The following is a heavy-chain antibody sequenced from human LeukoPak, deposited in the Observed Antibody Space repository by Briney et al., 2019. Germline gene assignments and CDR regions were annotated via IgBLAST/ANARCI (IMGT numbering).Heavy chain of an antibody. V-gene: IGHV4-59*01. CDR2: IYYRVTF. CDR3: ARADGGDGSGSL. Sequence: SETLSLTCTVSGDSISTYDWSWIRQPPGKGLEWIGDIYYRVTFDYNPSLKSRVTMSFDMSTRQISLKLSSVTAADTAVYYCARADGGDGSGSLWGPGTLVTVSS. J-gene: IGHJ4*02. CDR1: GDSISTYD. D-gene: IGHD3-10*01.